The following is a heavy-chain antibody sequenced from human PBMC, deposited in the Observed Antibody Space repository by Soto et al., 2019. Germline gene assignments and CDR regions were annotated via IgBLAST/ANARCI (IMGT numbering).Heavy chain of an antibody. Sequence: GGSLRLSCAASGFTFSSYWMSWVRQAPGKGLEWVANIKQDGSEKYYVDSVKGRFTISRDNAKNSLYLQMNSLRAEDTAVYYCAREGYSSSPGAPYYYYGMDVWGQGTTVTVS. J-gene: IGHJ6*02. CDR3: AREGYSSSPGAPYYYYGMDV. CDR2: IKQDGSEK. CDR1: GFTFSSYW. D-gene: IGHD6-6*01. V-gene: IGHV3-7*03.